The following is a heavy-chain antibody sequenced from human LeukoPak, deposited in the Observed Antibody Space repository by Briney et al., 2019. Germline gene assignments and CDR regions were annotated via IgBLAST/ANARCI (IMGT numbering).Heavy chain of an antibody. CDR1: GFTVSSNY. D-gene: IGHD4-23*01. Sequence: GGSLRLSCAASGFTVSSNYMSWVRQAPGKGLEWVSVIYSGGSTYYADSVKGRFTISRDNSKNTLYLQMNSLRAEDTAVYYCVKDFRGPNGGNSSSADYWGQGTLVTVSS. CDR2: IYSGGST. V-gene: IGHV3-66*01. J-gene: IGHJ4*02. CDR3: VKDFRGPNGGNSSSADY.